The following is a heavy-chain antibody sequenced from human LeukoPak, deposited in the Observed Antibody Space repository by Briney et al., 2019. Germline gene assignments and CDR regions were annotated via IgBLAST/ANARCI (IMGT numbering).Heavy chain of an antibody. D-gene: IGHD4-23*01. CDR2: IYTSGST. CDR3: ATWVVTDAFDI. Sequence: PSQTLSLTCTVSGGSISSGGYYWSWIRQHPGKGLEWIGRIYTSGSTNYNPSLKSRVTMSVDTSKNQFSLKLSSVTAADTAVYYCATWVVTDAFDIWGQGTMVTVSS. CDR1: GGSISSGGYY. J-gene: IGHJ3*02. V-gene: IGHV4-61*02.